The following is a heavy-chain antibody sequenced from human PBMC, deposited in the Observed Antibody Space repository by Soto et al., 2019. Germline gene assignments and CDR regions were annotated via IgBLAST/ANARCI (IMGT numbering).Heavy chain of an antibody. CDR2: ISGSGGST. CDR3: AKDSDYYGSGAGDY. Sequence: PGGSLRLSCAASGFTFSSYAMSWVRQAPGKGLEWVSAISGSGGSTYYADSVKGRFTISRDNSKDTLYLQMNSLRAEDTAVYYCAKDSDYYGSGAGDYWGQGTLVTV. D-gene: IGHD3-10*01. J-gene: IGHJ4*02. V-gene: IGHV3-23*01. CDR1: GFTFSSYA.